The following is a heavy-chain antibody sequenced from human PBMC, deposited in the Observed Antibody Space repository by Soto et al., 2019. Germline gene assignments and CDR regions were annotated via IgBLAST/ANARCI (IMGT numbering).Heavy chain of an antibody. CDR3: AGLNTFQRDWENYHYYNLDV. CDR2: IYYSRNT. J-gene: IGHJ6*02. D-gene: IGHD3-9*01. CDR1: GASISSGSYY. Sequence: QLQLQESGPGLVKSSETLSLTCTVSGASISSGSYYWGWIRQPPGKGLEWVGSIYYSRNTYYNPSLKCRVTISVDTSKNQFSLRLSSVTAADTAVYYCAGLNTFQRDWENYHYYNLDVWGHGTTVTVSS. V-gene: IGHV4-39*01.